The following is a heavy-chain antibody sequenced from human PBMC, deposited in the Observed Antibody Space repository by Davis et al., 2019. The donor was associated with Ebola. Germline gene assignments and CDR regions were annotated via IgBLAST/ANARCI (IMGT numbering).Heavy chain of an antibody. V-gene: IGHV3-21*01. CDR3: ARDGEYCTNGICSTYFDN. CDR2: ISSSSSYI. J-gene: IGHJ4*02. CDR1: GFTFSSYS. D-gene: IGHD2-8*01. Sequence: GESLKISCAASGFTFSSYSMNWVRQAPGKGLEWVSSISSSSSYIYYADSVKGRFTISRDNAKNSLYLQMNNLRAEDTAVYYCARDGEYCTNGICSTYFDNWGQGTLVTVSS.